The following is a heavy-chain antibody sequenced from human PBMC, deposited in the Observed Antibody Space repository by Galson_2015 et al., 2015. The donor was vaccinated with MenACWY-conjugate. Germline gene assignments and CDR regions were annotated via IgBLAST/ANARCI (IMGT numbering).Heavy chain of an antibody. V-gene: IGHV4-59*08. CDR3: AKLRGNTLIMD. CDR2: NYYSGGT. J-gene: IGHJ4*02. Sequence: LSCAASGFVFSSYAMSWIRQPPGKGLEWIGYNYYSGGTSYNPSLKSRVTISIDTSKNQFSLKLSSVTAADTAVYFCAKLRGNTLIMDWGQGTLVTVSS. CDR1: GFVFSSYA. D-gene: IGHD2-8*01.